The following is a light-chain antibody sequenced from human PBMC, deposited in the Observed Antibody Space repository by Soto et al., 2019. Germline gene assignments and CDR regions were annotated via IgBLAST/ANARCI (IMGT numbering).Light chain of an antibody. V-gene: IGKV3-15*01. CDR1: QSVSSN. Sequence: EIVMTQSPATLSVSPGERVTLSCRASQSVSSNLVWYQQKSGQAPRLLIYGASTRATGIPARFSGSGSEAEFALTISSLQSEDFAVYYCQQYNSWPLTFGGGTKVDIK. CDR2: GAS. J-gene: IGKJ4*01. CDR3: QQYNSWPLT.